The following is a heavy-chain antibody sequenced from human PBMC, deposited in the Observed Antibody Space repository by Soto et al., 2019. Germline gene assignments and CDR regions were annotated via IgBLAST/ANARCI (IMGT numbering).Heavy chain of an antibody. CDR2: INPNSGGT. CDR1: GYTFTGYY. CDR3: ARSIGFGEAYNYGMDV. Sequence: GASVKVSCKASGYTFTGYYLHWVRQAPGQEPEWMGWINPNSGGTNFAQKFQGRVTMTRDTSIKTVYMELSRLRSDDTAVYYCARSIGFGEAYNYGMDVWGQGTTVTV. V-gene: IGHV1-2*02. J-gene: IGHJ6*02. D-gene: IGHD3-10*01.